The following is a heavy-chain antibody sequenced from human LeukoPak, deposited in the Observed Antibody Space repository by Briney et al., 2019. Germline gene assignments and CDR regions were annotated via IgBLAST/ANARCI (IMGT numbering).Heavy chain of an antibody. J-gene: IGHJ4*02. CDR1: GYTFTSYY. CDR2: INPSGGST. Sequence: GPSVKVSCQASGYTFTSYYMHWVRQAPGQGLEWMGIINPSGGSTSYAQKFQGRVTMTRDTSTSTVYMELSSLRSEDTAVYYCARDSSPAMVNWNFDYWGQGTLVTVSS. V-gene: IGHV1-46*01. CDR3: ARDSSPAMVNWNFDY. D-gene: IGHD5-18*01.